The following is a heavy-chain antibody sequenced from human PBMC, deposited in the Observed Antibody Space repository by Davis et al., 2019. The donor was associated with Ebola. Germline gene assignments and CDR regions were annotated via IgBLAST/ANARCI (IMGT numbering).Heavy chain of an antibody. CDR1: GYTFTSDD. V-gene: IGHV1-8*01. Sequence: ASVKVSCKASGYTFTSDDINWVRQATGHGLEWMGWMNPNSGYAGYAQKFQGRVTMTRNTSMSTAYMELSSLRSEDTAVYYCARRAPRGTYPDYWGQGTLVTVSS. J-gene: IGHJ4*02. CDR2: MNPNSGYA. CDR3: ARRAPRGTYPDY. D-gene: IGHD3-16*01.